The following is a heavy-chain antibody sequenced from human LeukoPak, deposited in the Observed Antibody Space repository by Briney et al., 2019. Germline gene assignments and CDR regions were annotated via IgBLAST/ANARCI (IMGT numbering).Heavy chain of an antibody. CDR1: GGSFSGYY. CDR3: ARGALQYCSSTSCSSPWYNWFDP. V-gene: IGHV4-34*01. D-gene: IGHD2-2*01. J-gene: IGHJ5*02. Sequence: SETLSLTCAVYGGSFSGYYWSWIRQPPGKGLEWIGEINHSGSTNYNPSLKSRVTISVDTSKNQFSLKLSSVTAADTAVYYCARGALQYCSSTSCSSPWYNWFDPWGQGTLVTVSS. CDR2: INHSGST.